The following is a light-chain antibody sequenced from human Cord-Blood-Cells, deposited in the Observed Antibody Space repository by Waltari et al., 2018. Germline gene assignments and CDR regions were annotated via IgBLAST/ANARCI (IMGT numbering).Light chain of an antibody. CDR1: SSDVGGYNY. CDR3: SSYTSSSTLV. V-gene: IGLV2-14*03. J-gene: IGLJ1*01. Sequence: QSALTQPASVSGSPGQSITISCTGPSSDVGGYNYVSWYQQHPGKAPKLMIYDVSNRPSGVSNRFSGSKCGNTASLTISGLQAEDEADYYCSSYTSSSTLVFGTGTMVTVL. CDR2: DVS.